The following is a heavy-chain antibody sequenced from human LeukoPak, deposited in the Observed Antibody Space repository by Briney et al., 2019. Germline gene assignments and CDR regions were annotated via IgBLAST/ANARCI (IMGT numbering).Heavy chain of an antibody. V-gene: IGHV3-49*04. J-gene: IGHJ6*02. CDR3: TRGPIHLWLYDGTDV. CDR2: IRSQAYRGTT. Sequence: GGSLRLSCTAPGFTFGDHAMSWVRQAPGKGLEWVDFIRSQAYRGTTEYAASVKGRFIISRDDSKSIVYLQMSSLIVEDTAVYFCTRGPIHLWLYDGTDVWGQGTTVIVSS. CDR1: GFTFGDHA. D-gene: IGHD5-18*01.